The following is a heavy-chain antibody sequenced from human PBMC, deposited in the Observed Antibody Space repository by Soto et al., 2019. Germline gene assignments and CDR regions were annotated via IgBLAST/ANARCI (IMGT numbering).Heavy chain of an antibody. V-gene: IGHV3-53*02. J-gene: IGHJ4*02. CDR1: GFIVSSSY. D-gene: IGHD6-19*01. CDR3: GRGGGWYGQGNFDC. Sequence: DVQLVETGGGLIQPGRSLRLSCAASGFIVSSSYMTWVRQAPGKGMEWVSVIYADGRTYYADSVKGRFNISRDNSKSTLYVLMNSLSAEDTVVYYCGRGGGWYGQGNFDCWGQGTLVTVSS. CDR2: IYADGRT.